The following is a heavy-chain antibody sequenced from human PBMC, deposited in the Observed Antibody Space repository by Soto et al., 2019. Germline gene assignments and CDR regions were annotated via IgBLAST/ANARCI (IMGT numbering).Heavy chain of an antibody. CDR1: GSTFSSYA. V-gene: IGHV3-64D*06. CDR3: VKEAAPLRMGYYFDY. CDR2: ISSNGGST. J-gene: IGHJ4*02. D-gene: IGHD2-15*01. Sequence: QSGGSLRLSCSASGSTFSSYAMHWVRQAPGKGLEYVSAISSNGGSTYYADSVKGRFTISRDNSKNTLYLQMSSLRAEDTAVYYCVKEAAPLRMGYYFDYWGQGTLVTVSS.